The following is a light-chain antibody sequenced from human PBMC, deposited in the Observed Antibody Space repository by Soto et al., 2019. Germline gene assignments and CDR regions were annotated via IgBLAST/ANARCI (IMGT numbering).Light chain of an antibody. CDR2: DTS. CDR1: QGIGDT. CDR3: QPYNNWPLT. V-gene: IGKV3-15*01. J-gene: IGKJ4*01. Sequence: EVVMTQSAATLSVSPVQGVTLSCKANQGIGDTLAWYHHKPGQTPRLFIYDTSTRATGVPARFSGSRSGPAFTLTINSLQSEDFAIYYCQPYNNWPLTFGGGTK.